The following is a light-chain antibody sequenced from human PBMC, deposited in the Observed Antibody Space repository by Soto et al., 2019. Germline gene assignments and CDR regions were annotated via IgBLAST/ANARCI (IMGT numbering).Light chain of an antibody. CDR1: QGISSY. Sequence: DIQLTQSPSFLSASVGDRVTITCRASQGISSYLAWYQQKPVKAPKLLIYAASTLQSGVPSRFSGSGSGTEFTLTISSLQPEDFATYYCQQLNSYPTFGQGTKVEIK. V-gene: IGKV1-9*01. CDR3: QQLNSYPT. CDR2: AAS. J-gene: IGKJ1*01.